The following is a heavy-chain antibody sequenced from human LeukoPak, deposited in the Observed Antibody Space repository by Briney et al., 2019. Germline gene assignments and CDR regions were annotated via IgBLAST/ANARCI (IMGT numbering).Heavy chain of an antibody. CDR1: GFSLSGYW. CDR2: IKQDGSEK. V-gene: IGHV3-7*01. J-gene: IGHJ4*02. D-gene: IGHD2-2*02. CDR3: AKDRGFRCSSTSCYTGPLDY. Sequence: GGSLRLSCAASGFSLSGYWMSWVRQAPGKGLEWVANIKQDGSEKYYVDSVKGRFTISRDSAKNSLYLQMNSLRAEDTAVYYCAKDRGFRCSSTSCYTGPLDYWGQGTLVTVSS.